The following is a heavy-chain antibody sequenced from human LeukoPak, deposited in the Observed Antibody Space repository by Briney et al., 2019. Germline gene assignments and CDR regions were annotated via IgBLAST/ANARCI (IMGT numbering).Heavy chain of an antibody. J-gene: IGHJ3*02. Sequence: SVKVSCKASGGTFSSYAISWVRQAPGQGLEWMGGIIPIFGTANYAQKFQGRVTITADESTSTAYMELSSLRSEDTAVYYCARQPDSSSWYRLRFWIPGEPDAFDIWGQGTMVTVSS. CDR1: GGTFSSYA. CDR3: ARQPDSSSWYRLRFWIPGEPDAFDI. D-gene: IGHD6-13*01. V-gene: IGHV1-69*13. CDR2: IIPIFGTA.